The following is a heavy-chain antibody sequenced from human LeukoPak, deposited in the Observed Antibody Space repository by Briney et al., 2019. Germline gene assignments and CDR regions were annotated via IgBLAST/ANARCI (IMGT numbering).Heavy chain of an antibody. Sequence: ASVKVSCKASGYTFTSYGISWVRQAPGQGLEWMGWISAYNGNTNYAQKLQGRVTMTTDTSTSTAYMELRSLRSDGTAVYYCARVDRPYYYDSSGSSDYWGQGTLVTVSS. J-gene: IGHJ4*02. D-gene: IGHD3-22*01. V-gene: IGHV1-18*01. CDR1: GYTFTSYG. CDR2: ISAYNGNT. CDR3: ARVDRPYYYDSSGSSDY.